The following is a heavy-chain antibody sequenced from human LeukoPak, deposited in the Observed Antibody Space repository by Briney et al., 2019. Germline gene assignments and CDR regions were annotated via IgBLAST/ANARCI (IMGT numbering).Heavy chain of an antibody. CDR2: ISGSGGST. D-gene: IGHD3-22*01. J-gene: IGHJ3*02. CDR1: GFTFSSYA. V-gene: IGHV3-23*01. CDR3: AKTYYYDSSGYYFDAFDI. Sequence: GGSLRLSCAASGFTFSSYAMSWVRQAPGKGLEWVSAISGSGGSTYYVDSVKGRFTISRDNSKNTLYLQMNSLRAEDTAVYYCAKTYYYDSSGYYFDAFDIWGQGTMVTVSS.